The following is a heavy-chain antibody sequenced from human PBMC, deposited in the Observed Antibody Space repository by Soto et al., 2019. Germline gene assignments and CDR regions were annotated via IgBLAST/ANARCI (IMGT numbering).Heavy chain of an antibody. CDR2: IMPVFRTP. CDR1: GGTFRTAA. Sequence: QVQLEQSGAEVKKPGSSVKVSCKASGGTFRTAAISWVRQAPGQGLEWMGGIMPVFRTPDYAQKFQGRATITADESTNTAYMELSGLRSEDTAVYYCARDNDRPQLGGNYCYILDVWGQGTTITVSS. J-gene: IGHJ6*01. V-gene: IGHV1-69*12. CDR3: ARDNDRPQLGGNYCYILDV. D-gene: IGHD2-8*01.